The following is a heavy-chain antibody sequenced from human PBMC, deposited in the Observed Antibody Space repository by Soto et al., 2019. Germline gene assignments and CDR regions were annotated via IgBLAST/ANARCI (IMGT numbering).Heavy chain of an antibody. V-gene: IGHV4-61*01. Sequence: SETLSLTCTVSGGSVSSGSYYWSWIRQPPGKGLEWIGYIYYSGSTNYNPSLKSRVTISVDTSKNQFSLKLSSVTAADTAVYYCSCLSAAGIGPVQYYFDPWGHGTLVTVSS. CDR3: SCLSAAGIGPVQYYFDP. D-gene: IGHD6-25*01. CDR1: GGSVSSGSYY. CDR2: IYYSGST. J-gene: IGHJ5*02.